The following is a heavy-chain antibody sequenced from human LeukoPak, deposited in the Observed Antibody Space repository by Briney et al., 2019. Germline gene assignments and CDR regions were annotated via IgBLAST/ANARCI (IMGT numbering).Heavy chain of an antibody. D-gene: IGHD1-20*01. CDR2: IYSHGSET. CDR1: GFSFSAYG. CDR3: AKLNWNDGTDY. J-gene: IGHJ4*02. Sequence: GWSLRLSCAASGFSFSAYGLHWVRQAPGMGLEWVALIYSHGSETFYADSVKGRLTISRDNSKNTLYLQMNSLRAEDTAVYYCAKLNWNDGTDYWGQGALVTLSS. V-gene: IGHV3-33*03.